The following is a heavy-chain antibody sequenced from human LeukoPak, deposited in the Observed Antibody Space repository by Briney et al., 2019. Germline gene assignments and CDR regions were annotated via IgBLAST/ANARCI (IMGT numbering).Heavy chain of an antibody. CDR2: IYYSVST. Sequence: SETLSLTCTVSGGSISSSSYYWGWIRQPPGKGLEWIGSIYYSVSTYYNPSLKSRVTISVDTSKNQFSLKLSSVTAADTAVYYCARGRYFDWIDAFDIWGQGTMVTVSS. CDR3: ARGRYFDWIDAFDI. CDR1: GGSISSSSYY. J-gene: IGHJ3*02. V-gene: IGHV4-39*07. D-gene: IGHD3-9*01.